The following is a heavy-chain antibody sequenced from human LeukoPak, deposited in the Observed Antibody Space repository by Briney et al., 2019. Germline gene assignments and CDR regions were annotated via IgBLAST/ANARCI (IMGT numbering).Heavy chain of an antibody. CDR2: ISSSGTTI. J-gene: IGHJ4*02. D-gene: IGHD6-13*01. CDR1: GFTFSSYE. CDR3: ARLEYSSSWYFDY. V-gene: IGHV3-48*03. Sequence: PGGSLRLSCAASGFTFSSYEMNWVRRAPGKGLEWISYISSSGTTIYYADSVKGRFSISRDIAKNSVYLRMNSLRAEDTAVYYCARLEYSSSWYFDYWGQGTLVTVSS.